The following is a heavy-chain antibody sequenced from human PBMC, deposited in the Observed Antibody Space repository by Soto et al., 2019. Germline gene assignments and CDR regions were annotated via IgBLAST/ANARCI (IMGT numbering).Heavy chain of an antibody. CDR1: GFTFSSYA. Sequence: QVQLVESGGGVVQPGRSVRLSCTASGFTFSSYAMHWVRQAPGKGLEWVAVISYDGSNKYYADSVKGRFTISTDNSKNTLYLQMNSLRAEDTAVYYCARGGLYYYDSSDWGALDIWGQGTMVTVSS. J-gene: IGHJ3*02. CDR3: ARGGLYYYDSSDWGALDI. CDR2: ISYDGSNK. D-gene: IGHD3-22*01. V-gene: IGHV3-30-3*01.